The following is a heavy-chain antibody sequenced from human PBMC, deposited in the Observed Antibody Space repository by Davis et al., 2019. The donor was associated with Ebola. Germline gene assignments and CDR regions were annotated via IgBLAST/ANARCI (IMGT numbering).Heavy chain of an antibody. CDR3: TSGSSMGA. CDR2: IRSKANSYAT. CDR1: GFTFSGSA. D-gene: IGHD1-26*01. V-gene: IGHV3-73*01. Sequence: GESLKISCAASGFTFSGSATHWVRQASGKGLEWVGRIRSKANSYATAYAASVKGRFTISRDDSKNTAYLQMNSLKTEDTAVYYCTSGSSMGAWGQGTLVTVSS. J-gene: IGHJ5*02.